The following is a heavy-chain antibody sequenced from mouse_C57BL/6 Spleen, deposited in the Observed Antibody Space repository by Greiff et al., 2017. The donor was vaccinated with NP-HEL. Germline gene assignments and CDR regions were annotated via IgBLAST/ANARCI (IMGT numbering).Heavy chain of an antibody. CDR2: INPNNGGT. D-gene: IGHD1-1*01. CDR3: ARVDGSSYAMDY. Sequence: VQLKQSGPELVKPGASVKISCKASGYTFTDYYMNWVKQSHGKSLEWIGDINPNNGGTSYNQKFKGKATLTVDKSSSTAYMELRSLTSEDSAVYYCARVDGSSYAMDYWGQGTSVTVSS. J-gene: IGHJ4*01. CDR1: GYTFTDYY. V-gene: IGHV1-26*01.